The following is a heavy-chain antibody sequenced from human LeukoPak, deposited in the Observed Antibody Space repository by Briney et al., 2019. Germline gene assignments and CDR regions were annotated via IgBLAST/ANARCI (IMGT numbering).Heavy chain of an antibody. V-gene: IGHV3-15*01. CDR1: GFTFSNAW. J-gene: IGHJ4*02. CDR3: TTDLSPGIAVADSESFDY. D-gene: IGHD6-19*01. Sequence: GGSLRLSCAASGFTFSNAWMSWVRQAPGKGLEWVGRIKSKTDGGTTDYAAPVKGRFTISRDDSKNTLYLQMNSLKTEDTAVYYCTTDLSPGIAVADSESFDYWGQGTLVTVSS. CDR2: IKSKTDGGTT.